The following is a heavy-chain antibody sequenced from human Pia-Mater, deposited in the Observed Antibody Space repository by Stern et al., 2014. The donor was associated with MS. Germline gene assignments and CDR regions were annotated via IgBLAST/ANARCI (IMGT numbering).Heavy chain of an antibody. CDR3: TTLDRSYPYYYYGMDV. Sequence: EVQLVESGGGLVKPGGSLRLSCAASGFTFRNAWMTWIRQAPGKGLEWVGRIKSKTDGGTTDYAAPVKGRFTISRDDSKNTLYLQMNRLKTEDTAVYYCTTLDRSYPYYYYGMDVWGQGTTVTVSS. J-gene: IGHJ6*02. V-gene: IGHV3-15*01. D-gene: IGHD1-26*01. CDR1: GFTFRNAW. CDR2: IKSKTDGGTT.